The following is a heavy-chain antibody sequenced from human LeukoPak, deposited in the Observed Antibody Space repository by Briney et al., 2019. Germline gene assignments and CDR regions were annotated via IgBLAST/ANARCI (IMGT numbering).Heavy chain of an antibody. CDR3: ARPHALYSSSWDYYGMDV. CDR2: IDPSDSYT. V-gene: IGHV5-10-1*01. D-gene: IGHD6-13*01. J-gene: IGHJ6*02. CDR1: GYIFTSYW. Sequence: GGSLVISCKGSGYIFTSYWISWVRQMPGKGLEWMGRIDPSDSYTNYSPSFQGHVTISADKSISTAYLQWSSLKASDTAMYYCARPHALYSSSWDYYGMDVWGQGTTVTVSS.